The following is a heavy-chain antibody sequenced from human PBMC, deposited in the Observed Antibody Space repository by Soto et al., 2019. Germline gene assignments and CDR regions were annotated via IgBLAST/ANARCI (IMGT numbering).Heavy chain of an antibody. CDR3: ARAPKYYDFWSGYEGY. D-gene: IGHD3-3*01. V-gene: IGHV1-18*04. CDR2: ISPNNGNT. J-gene: IGHJ4*02. CDR1: GYTFTSYY. Sequence: ASVKVSCKASGYTFTSYYMHWVRQAPGQGLEWMGMISPNNGNTNYAQKFQGRVTMTTDTSTSTAYMELRSLRSDDTAVYYCARAPKYYDFWSGYEGYWGQGTLVTVSS.